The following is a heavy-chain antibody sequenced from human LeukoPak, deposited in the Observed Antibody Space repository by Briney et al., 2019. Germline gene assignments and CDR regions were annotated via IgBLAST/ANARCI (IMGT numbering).Heavy chain of an antibody. CDR3: ARGQYQLPPLLNYGMDV. D-gene: IGHD2-2*01. V-gene: IGHV3-48*01. Sequence: GGSLRLSCAASGFTFSSYSMNWVRQAPGKGLEWVSYISSSSSTIYYADSVKGRFTISRDNSKNTLYLQMNSLRAEDTAVYYCARGQYQLPPLLNYGMDVWGQGTTVTVSS. CDR1: GFTFSSYS. J-gene: IGHJ6*02. CDR2: ISSSSSTI.